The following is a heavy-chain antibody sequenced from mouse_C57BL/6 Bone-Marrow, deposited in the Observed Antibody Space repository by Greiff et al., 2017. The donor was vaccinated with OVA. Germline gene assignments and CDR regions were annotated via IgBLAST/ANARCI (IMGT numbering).Heavy chain of an antibody. J-gene: IGHJ3*01. Sequence: QVHVKQSGPELVKPGASVKLSCKASGYTFTSYDINWVKQRPGQGLEWIGWIYPRDGSTKYNEKFKGKATLTVDTSSSTAYMELHSLTSEDSAVYFCARGGLYYGYSAWFAYWGQGTLVTVSA. CDR3: ARGGLYYGYSAWFAY. CDR2: IYPRDGST. V-gene: IGHV1-85*01. D-gene: IGHD2-2*01. CDR1: GYTFTSYD.